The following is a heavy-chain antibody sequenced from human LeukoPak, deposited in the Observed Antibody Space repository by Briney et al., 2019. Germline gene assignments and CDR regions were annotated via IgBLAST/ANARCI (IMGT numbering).Heavy chain of an antibody. CDR1: GFTFSSYA. Sequence: LSGGSLRLSCAASGFTFSSYAMSWVRQAPGKGLEWVSIIYADGSTYFADFVQGRMTFSRDNSKDTLFLQMNSLRPEDTAVYYCAKVLRGGHSGYAFDVWGQGTMVTVSS. CDR3: AKVLRGGHSGYAFDV. D-gene: IGHD2-21*01. J-gene: IGHJ3*01. V-gene: IGHV3-23*03. CDR2: IYADGST.